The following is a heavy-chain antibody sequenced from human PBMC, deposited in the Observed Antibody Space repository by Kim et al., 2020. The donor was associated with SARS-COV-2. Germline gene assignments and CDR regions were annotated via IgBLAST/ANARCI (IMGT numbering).Heavy chain of an antibody. V-gene: IGHV4-31*03. CDR3: ARGMVRGVIAD. CDR1: GGSISSGGYY. D-gene: IGHD3-10*01. J-gene: IGHJ4*01. CDR2: IEDSGST. Sequence: SETLSLTCTVSGGSISSGGYYWSWIRQHPAKGREWIGYIEDSGSTYYNPCRKSRVTISVDTSKNQFSLKLSSVTAADTAVYYCARGMVRGVIADWGHGTRVPVSS.